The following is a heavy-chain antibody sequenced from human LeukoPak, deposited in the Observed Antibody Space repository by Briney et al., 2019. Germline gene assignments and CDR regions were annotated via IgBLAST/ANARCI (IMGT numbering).Heavy chain of an antibody. V-gene: IGHV1-18*01. J-gene: IGHJ1*01. D-gene: IGHD3-10*01. Sequence: GASVKVSCKASGYTFTSYGISWVRQAPGQGLEWMGWISAYNGNTNYAQKLQGRVTMTTDTSTSTAYMELRSLRSDDTAVYYCARDLTYYYGSGSYSLYFQHWGQGTLVTVSS. CDR1: GYTFTSYG. CDR3: ARDLTYYYGSGSYSLYFQH. CDR2: ISAYNGNT.